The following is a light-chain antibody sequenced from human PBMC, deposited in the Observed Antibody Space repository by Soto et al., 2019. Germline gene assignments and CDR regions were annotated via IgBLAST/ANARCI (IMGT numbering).Light chain of an antibody. Sequence: QSVLTQPASVSGYPGLSITTSCTGTSSDVGGYIYVSWYQQHPGKAPKLMIYDVTSRPSGVSYRFSGSKSGNTASLTISGLQAEDEADYYCSSYTTSSSYVFGTGTKVTVL. J-gene: IGLJ1*01. CDR3: SSYTTSSSYV. V-gene: IGLV2-14*01. CDR1: SSDVGGYIY. CDR2: DVT.